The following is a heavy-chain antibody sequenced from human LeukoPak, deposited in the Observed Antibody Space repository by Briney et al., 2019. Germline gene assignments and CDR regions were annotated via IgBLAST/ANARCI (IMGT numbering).Heavy chain of an antibody. V-gene: IGHV4-39*01. CDR1: GGSISSSSYY. J-gene: IGHJ4*02. Sequence: SETLSLTCTVSGGSISSSSYYWGWIRQPPGKGLEWIGSIYYSGSTYYNPSLKSRVTISVDTSKNQFSLKLSSVTAADTAVYYCARVYYYGSGSYSNYFDYWGQGTLVTVSS. CDR2: IYYSGST. CDR3: ARVYYYGSGSYSNYFDY. D-gene: IGHD3-10*01.